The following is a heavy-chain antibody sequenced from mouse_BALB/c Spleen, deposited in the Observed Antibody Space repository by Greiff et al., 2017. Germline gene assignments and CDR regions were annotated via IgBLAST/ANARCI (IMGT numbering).Heavy chain of an antibody. Sequence: QVQLQQSGAELAKPGASVKMSCKASGYTFTSYWMHWVKQRPRQGLEWIGYINPSTGYTEYNQKFKDKATLTADKSSSTAYMQLSSLTSEDSAVYYCAKYYYGSGGFAYWGQGTLVTVSA. D-gene: IGHD1-1*01. CDR3: AKYYYGSGGFAY. V-gene: IGHV1-7*01. CDR2: INPSTGYT. J-gene: IGHJ3*01. CDR1: GYTFTSYW.